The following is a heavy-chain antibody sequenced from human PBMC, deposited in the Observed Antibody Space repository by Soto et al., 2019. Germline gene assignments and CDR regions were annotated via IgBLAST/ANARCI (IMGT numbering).Heavy chain of an antibody. CDR1: GGSFSGYY. J-gene: IGHJ4*02. V-gene: IGHV4-34*01. CDR2: INHSGST. D-gene: IGHD3-3*01. CDR3: ARGGEGLRFLEWLSLTPAFDY. Sequence: PSETLSLTCAVYGGSFSGYYWSWIRQPPGKGLEWIGVINHSGSTNYNPSLKSRVTISVDTSKNQFSLKLSSVTAADTAVYYCARGGEGLRFLEWLSLTPAFDYWGQGTLVTVSS.